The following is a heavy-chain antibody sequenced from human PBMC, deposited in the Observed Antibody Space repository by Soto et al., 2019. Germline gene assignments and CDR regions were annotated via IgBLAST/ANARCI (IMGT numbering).Heavy chain of an antibody. CDR3: ARSPHSSGLVDY. V-gene: IGHV1-8*01. Sequence: ASVKVSCKASGYTFTSYDINWVRQATGQGLEWMGWMNPNSGNTGYAQKFQGRVTMTRNTSISTAYMELSSLRSEDTAVYYCARSPHSSGLVDYWGQGTLVTVSS. J-gene: IGHJ4*02. D-gene: IGHD3-22*01. CDR1: GYTFTSYD. CDR2: MNPNSGNT.